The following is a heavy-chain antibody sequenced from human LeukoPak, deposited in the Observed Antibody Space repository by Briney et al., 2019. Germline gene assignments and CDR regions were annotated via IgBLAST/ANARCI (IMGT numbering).Heavy chain of an antibody. J-gene: IGHJ6*03. D-gene: IGHD2-2*01. V-gene: IGHV3-21*01. CDR2: ISSSSSYI. CDR1: GFTFSSYA. CDR3: ARGVGSTYYYYMDV. Sequence: GGSLRLSCAASGFTFSSYAMSWVRQAPGKGLEWVSSISSSSSYIYYADSVKGRFTISRDNAKNSLYLQMNSLRAEDTAVYYCARGVGSTYYYYMDVWGKGTTVTISS.